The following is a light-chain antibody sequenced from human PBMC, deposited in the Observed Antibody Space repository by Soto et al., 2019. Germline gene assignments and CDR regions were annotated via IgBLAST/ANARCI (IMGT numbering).Light chain of an antibody. CDR3: QNHYDWVKY. CDR2: YAS. J-gene: IGKJ2*01. Sequence: ELVMTQSPATLSVSPGERATLSCRASQSVDNKLAWYQQKPGQPPRLLIYYASTRAKGIPARFSGSGSGTDFTLTISTLQSEDFAVYYYQNHYDWVKYFGHGTKLEI. CDR1: QSVDNK. V-gene: IGKV3D-15*01.